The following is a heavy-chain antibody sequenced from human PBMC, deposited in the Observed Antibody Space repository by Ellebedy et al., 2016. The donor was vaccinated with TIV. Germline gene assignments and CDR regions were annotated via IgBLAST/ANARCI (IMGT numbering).Heavy chain of an antibody. CDR3: ATVSYNRPGSISGHFFDF. CDR2: IYYTGTT. CDR1: GGSISRDC. J-gene: IGHJ4*02. D-gene: IGHD3-10*01. Sequence: SETLSLXXTVSGGSISRDCWSWIRQPPGKGLEWIAYIYYTGTTNLNPSLKSRVAISVHTSKNQFSLNLNSVTAADTAVYYCATVSYNRPGSISGHFFDFWGQGTLVTVSS. V-gene: IGHV4-59*01.